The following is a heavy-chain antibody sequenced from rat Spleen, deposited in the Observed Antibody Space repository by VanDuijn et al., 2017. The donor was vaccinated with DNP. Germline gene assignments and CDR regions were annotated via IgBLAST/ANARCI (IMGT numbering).Heavy chain of an antibody. Sequence: EVQLVESGGGLVQPGRSLKVSCAGSGFTFSDYNMAWVRQAPTKGLEWVAYIGSDGYAPYYGDSVKGRFTISRDNAKSTLYLQMNSLRSEDMATYYCIRWNSGHFDYWGQGVMVTVSS. CDR1: GFTFSDYN. D-gene: IGHD4-3*01. CDR2: IGSDGYAP. J-gene: IGHJ2*01. V-gene: IGHV5-22*01. CDR3: IRWNSGHFDY.